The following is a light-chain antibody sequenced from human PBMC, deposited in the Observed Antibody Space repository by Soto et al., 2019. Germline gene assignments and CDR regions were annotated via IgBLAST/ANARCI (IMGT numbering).Light chain of an antibody. CDR2: NVY. Sequence: QSVLTQPASVSGSPGQSITISCTGTSSDVGAYNFVSWHQQHPGKAPKLMIYNVYDRPSGISYRFSGSKSGNTASLTISGLQAEDEADYYCSSYTSSTTLLLFGTGTKVTVL. CDR1: SSDVGAYNF. V-gene: IGLV2-14*03. CDR3: SSYTSSTTLLL. J-gene: IGLJ1*01.